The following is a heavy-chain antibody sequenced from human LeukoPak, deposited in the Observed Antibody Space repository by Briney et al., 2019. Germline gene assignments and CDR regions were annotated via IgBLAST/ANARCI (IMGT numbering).Heavy chain of an antibody. V-gene: IGHV3-74*01. CDR3: ARGGSDTAMAHDY. J-gene: IGHJ4*02. Sequence: GGSLRLSCAAPGFTFSNHWMHWVRQAPGKGLMWVSRISRGASRTDYADSVKGRFTISRDDAKNTLYLQVNSLRVEDTGVYFCARGGSDTAMAHDYWGQGILVTVPS. D-gene: IGHD5-18*01. CDR1: GFTFSNHW. CDR2: ISRGASRT.